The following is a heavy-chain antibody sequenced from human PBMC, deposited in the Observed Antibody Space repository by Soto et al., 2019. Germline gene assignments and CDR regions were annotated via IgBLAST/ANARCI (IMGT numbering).Heavy chain of an antibody. CDR3: ARGPPYYGSGSYSASYYYYYGMDV. D-gene: IGHD3-10*01. CDR1: GYTFTTYR. CDR2: IYPGDSET. J-gene: IGHJ6*02. V-gene: IGHV5-51*01. Sequence: PGESLKISCKGSGYTFTTYRIAWIRQMPGKGLEWMGIIYPGDSETRYSPSFQGQVTISADKSISTAYLQWSSLKASDTAMYYCARGPPYYGSGSYSASYYYYYGMDVWGQGTTVTVSS.